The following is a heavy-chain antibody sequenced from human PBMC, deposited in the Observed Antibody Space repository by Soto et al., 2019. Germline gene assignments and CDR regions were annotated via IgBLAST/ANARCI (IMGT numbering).Heavy chain of an antibody. Sequence: QVQLQESGPGLVKPSQTLSLTCTVSGGSISSGGYYWSWIRQHPGKGLEWIGYIYYSGSTYYNPSLKTRGTISVDTSKNQCSLKLSSVSAADTAVYYCARLRWGSWAFDIWGQGTMVTVSS. CDR1: GGSISSGGYY. CDR3: ARLRWGSWAFDI. CDR2: IYYSGST. J-gene: IGHJ3*02. D-gene: IGHD3-16*01. V-gene: IGHV4-31*03.